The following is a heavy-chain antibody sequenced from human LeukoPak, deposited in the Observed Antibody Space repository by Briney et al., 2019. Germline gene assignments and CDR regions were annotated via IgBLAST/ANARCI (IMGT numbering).Heavy chain of an antibody. Sequence: ASVKVSCKASGYTFTGYFMHWVRQAPGQGLEWMGWINPNSGGTNYAQKFQGRVTMTRDTSISTAYMELRRLRSDDTAVYYCARVPVGAAYYFDYWGQGTLVTVSS. CDR1: GYTFTGYF. CDR3: ARVPVGAAYYFDY. V-gene: IGHV1-2*02. J-gene: IGHJ4*02. CDR2: INPNSGGT. D-gene: IGHD2-15*01.